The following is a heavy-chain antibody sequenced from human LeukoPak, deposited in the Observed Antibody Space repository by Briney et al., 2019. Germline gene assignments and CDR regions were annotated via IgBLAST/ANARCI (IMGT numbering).Heavy chain of an antibody. V-gene: IGHV3-74*01. CDR1: GFTFSTYW. Sequence: GGSLRLSCAASGFTFSTYWMHWVRQGPGKGLVWVSRITSDGSDTIYADSGKGRFTISRDNAKNTLYLQMNSLSAEDTAVYYCATGGDQYYAYWGQGTLVTVS. J-gene: IGHJ4*02. CDR2: ITSDGSDT. CDR3: ATGGDQYYAY. D-gene: IGHD3-16*01.